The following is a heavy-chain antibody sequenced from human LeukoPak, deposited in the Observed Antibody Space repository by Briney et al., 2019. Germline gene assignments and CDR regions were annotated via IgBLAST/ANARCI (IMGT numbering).Heavy chain of an antibody. CDR1: GGTFSSYI. D-gene: IGHD3-22*01. CDR2: ITSVFGPG. CDR3: AGLVGLRGYLY. Sequence: ASVKVSCKASGGTFSSYIISWVRQAPGQGLEWMGEITSVFGPGIYAQRFQGRLTIIADESTATAYMELSRLRSEDSAVYYCAGLVGLRGYLYWGQGTVVTVSS. V-gene: IGHV1-69*13. J-gene: IGHJ4*02.